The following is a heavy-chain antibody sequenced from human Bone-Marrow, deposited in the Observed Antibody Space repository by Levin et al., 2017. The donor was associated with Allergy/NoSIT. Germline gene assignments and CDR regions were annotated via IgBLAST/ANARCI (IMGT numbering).Heavy chain of an antibody. Sequence: ASVKVSCAASGFTVSTKYMSWVRQAPGKGLEWVAVVRSVGTTAYSASVKGRFTLSRDTFKNTVYLQLNSLRVEDTADYYCVREKDSGYYNDAFDVWGQGTMVTVSS. CDR3: VREKDSGYYNDAFDV. CDR1: GFTVSTKY. D-gene: IGHD3-22*01. CDR2: VRSVGTT. J-gene: IGHJ3*01. V-gene: IGHV3-66*01.